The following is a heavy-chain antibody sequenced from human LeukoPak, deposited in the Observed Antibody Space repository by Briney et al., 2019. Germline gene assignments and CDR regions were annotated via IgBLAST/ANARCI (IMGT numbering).Heavy chain of an antibody. CDR3: ARVSGYSSSYDAFDI. Sequence: GESLKISGKGSGYSFTSYWIGWVRQMPGKGLEWMGIIYPGDSDTRYSPSFQGQVTISADKSISTAYLQWSSLKASDTAMYYCARVSGYSSSYDAFDIWGQGTMVTVSS. D-gene: IGHD6-13*01. CDR2: IYPGDSDT. J-gene: IGHJ3*02. V-gene: IGHV5-51*01. CDR1: GYSFTSYW.